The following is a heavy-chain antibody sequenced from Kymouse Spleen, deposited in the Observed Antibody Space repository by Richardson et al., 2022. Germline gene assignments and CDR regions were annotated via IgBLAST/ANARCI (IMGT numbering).Heavy chain of an antibody. CDR3: ARGKITGTLYYYYYGMDV. D-gene: IGHD1-7*01. J-gene: IGHJ6*02. CDR1: GGSISSSSYY. CDR2: IYYSGST. V-gene: IGHV4-39*01. Sequence: QLQLQESGPGLVKPSETLSLTCTVSGGSISSSSYYWGWIRQPPGKGLEWIGSIYYSGSTYYNPSLKSRVTISVDTSKNQFSLKLSSVTAADTAVYYCARGKITGTLYYYYYGMDVWGQGTTVTVSS.